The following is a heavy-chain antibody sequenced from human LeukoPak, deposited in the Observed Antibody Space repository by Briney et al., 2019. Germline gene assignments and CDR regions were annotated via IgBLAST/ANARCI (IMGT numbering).Heavy chain of an antibody. J-gene: IGHJ5*02. D-gene: IGHD6-6*01. CDR3: AHKGYRLYHSTSSPPSNWFDP. Sequence: VSGPTLVKPTQTLTLTCTFSGLSLSATGVGVGWIRQPPGKALEWLALIYRDDDKHYSPSLKSRLTITKDTSKNQVVLTMTNMDPVDTATYYCAHKGYRLYHSTSSPPSNWFDPWGQGTLVTVSS. V-gene: IGHV2-5*02. CDR2: IYRDDDK. CDR1: GLSLSATGVG.